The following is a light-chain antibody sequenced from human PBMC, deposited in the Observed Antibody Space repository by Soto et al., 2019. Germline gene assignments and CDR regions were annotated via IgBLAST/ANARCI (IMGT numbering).Light chain of an antibody. CDR1: TSNIGSNT. CDR2: SND. Sequence: QSVLTQPPSASGTPGLRVTFSCSGSTSNIGSNTVNWYQQLPGTAPKLLVYSNDQRPSGVPDRFSASKSGTSAFLAISGLQSEDEADYDCAVWDDSLNAWVFGGGTKLTVL. CDR3: AVWDDSLNAWV. J-gene: IGLJ3*02. V-gene: IGLV1-44*01.